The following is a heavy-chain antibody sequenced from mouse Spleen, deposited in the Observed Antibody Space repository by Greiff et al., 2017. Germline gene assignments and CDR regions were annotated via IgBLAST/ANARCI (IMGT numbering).Heavy chain of an antibody. CDR2: ISNLAYSI. V-gene: IGHV5-15*01. D-gene: IGHD2-4*01. CDR1: GFTFSDYG. J-gene: IGHJ2*01. Sequence: EVHLVESGGGLVKPGGSLKLSCAASGFTFSDYGMAWVRQAPGKGPEWVAFISNLAYSIYYADTVTGRFTISRENAKNTLYLEMSSLRSEDTAMYCCARQGDYPYFDYWGQGTTLTVSS. CDR3: ARQGDYPYFDY.